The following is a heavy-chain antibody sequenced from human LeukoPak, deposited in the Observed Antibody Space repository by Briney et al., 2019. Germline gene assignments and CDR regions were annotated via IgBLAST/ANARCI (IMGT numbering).Heavy chain of an antibody. J-gene: IGHJ4*02. Sequence: GSLRLSCAASGFTFSSYSMNWVRQAPGKGLEWGSSISSSSSYIYYADSVKGRFTISRDNAKNSLYLQMNSLRAEDTAVYYCAREAPYDFWSGYRGVGHYFDYWGQGTLVTVSS. CDR2: ISSSSSYI. D-gene: IGHD3-3*01. CDR3: AREAPYDFWSGYRGVGHYFDY. V-gene: IGHV3-21*01. CDR1: GFTFSSYS.